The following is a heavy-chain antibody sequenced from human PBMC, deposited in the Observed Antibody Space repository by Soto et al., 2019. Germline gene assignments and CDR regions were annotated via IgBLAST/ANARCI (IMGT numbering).Heavy chain of an antibody. CDR3: ARDGVAEIDY. CDR1: GFTFSGYN. D-gene: IGHD2-15*01. CDR2: ISSSSSTI. J-gene: IGHJ4*02. Sequence: EVQLVESGGGLVQPGGSLRLSCAASGFTFSGYNMNWVRQAPGKGLEWVSYISSSSSTIYYADSVKGRFTISRDNAKNSLYLQLNSLRDEYTAVYYCARDGVAEIDYWGQGTLVTVSS. V-gene: IGHV3-48*02.